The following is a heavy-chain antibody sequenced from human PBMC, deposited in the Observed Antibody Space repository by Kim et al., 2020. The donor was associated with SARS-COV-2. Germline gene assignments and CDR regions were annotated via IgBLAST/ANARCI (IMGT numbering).Heavy chain of an antibody. J-gene: IGHJ5*02. V-gene: IGHV3-11*06. CDR2: ISSSSSYT. Sequence: GGSLRLSCAASGFTFSDYYMSWIRQAPGKGLEWVSYISSSSSYTNYADSVKGRFTISRDNAKNSLYLQMNSLRAEDTAVYYCARDRYCSSTSCSRENWFDPWGQGTLVTVSS. D-gene: IGHD2-2*01. CDR1: GFTFSDYY. CDR3: ARDRYCSSTSCSRENWFDP.